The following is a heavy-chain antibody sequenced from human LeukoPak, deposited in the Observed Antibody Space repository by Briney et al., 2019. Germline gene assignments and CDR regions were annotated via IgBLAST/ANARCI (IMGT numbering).Heavy chain of an antibody. CDR2: VSKSGGT. CDR3: ARSFDTSGYFYYFDY. V-gene: IGHV4-59*02. Sequence: SETLSLTCSVSGGSVSSNYWSWIRQPPGKGLEWSGYVSKSGGTNYNPSLKSRITISLDTSKNQFSLRLNSMTAADTAVYYCARSFDTSGYFYYFDYWGQGTLVTVSS. J-gene: IGHJ4*02. CDR1: GGSVSSNY. D-gene: IGHD3-22*01.